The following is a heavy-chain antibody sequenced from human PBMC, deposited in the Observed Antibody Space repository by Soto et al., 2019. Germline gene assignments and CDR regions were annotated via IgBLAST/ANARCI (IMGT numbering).Heavy chain of an antibody. J-gene: IGHJ4*02. CDR2: LXXXXXEX. CDR1: GTALSGLP. D-gene: IGHD2-21*02. CDR3: AAGVTSFDY. V-gene: IGHV1-24*01. Sequence: AASVQVSCKVSGTALSGLPMHLVRQAPGKGLEXMXXLXXXXXEXXXAQRFQGRVTMTEDTSTDTDYMELSSLKSEDTAMYYCAAGVTSFDYWGQGTLVTASS.